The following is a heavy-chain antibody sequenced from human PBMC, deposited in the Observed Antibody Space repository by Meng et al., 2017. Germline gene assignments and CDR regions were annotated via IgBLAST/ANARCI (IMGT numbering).Heavy chain of an antibody. D-gene: IGHD6-19*01. CDR3: ARVLSSSGWSEIDY. CDR2: ISSSSSYI. CDR1: GFTFSSYS. V-gene: IGHV3-21*01. J-gene: IGHJ4*02. Sequence: VGLVESGGRLVKPGGSLRLSCAASGFTFSSYSMNWVRQAPGKGLEWVSSISSSSSYIYYADSVKGRFTISRDNAKNSLYLQMNSLRAEDTAVYYCARVLSSSGWSEIDYWGQGTLVTASS.